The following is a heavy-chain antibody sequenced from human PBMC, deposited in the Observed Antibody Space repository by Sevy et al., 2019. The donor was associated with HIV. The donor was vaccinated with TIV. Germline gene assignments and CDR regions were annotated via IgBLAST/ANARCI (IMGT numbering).Heavy chain of an antibody. V-gene: IGHV5-51*01. Sequence: GESLKISCKGSGYSFTSYWIGWVRQMPGKGLEWMGIIYPGDSDTRYSPSFQGQVTISADKSISTAYLQWSSLKASYSAIYYCARHSLAVMGAFDIWGQGTMVTVSS. D-gene: IGHD3-16*01. CDR2: IYPGDSDT. CDR3: ARHSLAVMGAFDI. CDR1: GYSFTSYW. J-gene: IGHJ3*02.